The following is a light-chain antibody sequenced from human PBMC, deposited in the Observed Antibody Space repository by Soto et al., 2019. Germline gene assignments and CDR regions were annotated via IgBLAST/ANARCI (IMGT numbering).Light chain of an antibody. J-gene: IGKJ2*01. V-gene: IGKV1-27*01. Sequence: DIQMTQSPSSLSASVGDRVTITCRTSQDISNHLAWYQQKPGKVPKLLIYDASKLQTGVHSRFSGSGSGTLFTLTISSLQPVDVATYYCQNYNSAPNTFGQGTRLEIK. CDR2: DAS. CDR1: QDISNH. CDR3: QNYNSAPNT.